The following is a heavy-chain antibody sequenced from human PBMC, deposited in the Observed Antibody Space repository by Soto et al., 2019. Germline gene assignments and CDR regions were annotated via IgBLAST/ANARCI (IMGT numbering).Heavy chain of an antibody. V-gene: IGHV1-2*04. J-gene: IGHJ6*02. CDR1: GYTFTGYY. Sequence: ASVKVSCKASGYTFTGYYMHWLRQAPGQGLEWMGWINPNSGGTNYAQKFQGWVTMTRDTSISTAYMELSRLRSDDTAVYYCARGYYGSGSYLAYYYGMDVWGQGTTVTVSS. CDR3: ARGYYGSGSYLAYYYGMDV. CDR2: INPNSGGT. D-gene: IGHD3-10*01.